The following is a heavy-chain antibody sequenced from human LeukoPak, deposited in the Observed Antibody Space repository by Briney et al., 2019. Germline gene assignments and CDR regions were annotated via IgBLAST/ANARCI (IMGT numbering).Heavy chain of an antibody. CDR2: IYYSGST. V-gene: IGHV4-59*08. CDR3: ARSGYYYYGMDV. CDR1: GGSISSYY. J-gene: IGHJ6*02. Sequence: SETLSLTCTVSGGSISSYYWSWIRQPPGKGLEWIGYIYYSGSTNYNPSLKSRVTISVDTSKNQFSLKLSSVTAADTAVHYCARSGYYYYGMDVWGQGTTVTVSS.